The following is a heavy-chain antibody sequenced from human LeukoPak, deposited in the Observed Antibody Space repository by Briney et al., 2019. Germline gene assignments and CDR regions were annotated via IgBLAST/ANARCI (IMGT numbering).Heavy chain of an antibody. CDR2: IIPIFGTA. Sequence: GGSLRLSCAASGFTFSSYAISWVRQAPGQGLEWMGGIIPIFGTANYAQKLQGRVTITADESTSTAYMELSSLRSEDTAVYYCARGGYSYGHDIDYWGQGTLVTVSS. D-gene: IGHD5-18*01. J-gene: IGHJ4*02. CDR3: ARGGYSYGHDIDY. CDR1: GFTFSSYA. V-gene: IGHV1-69*01.